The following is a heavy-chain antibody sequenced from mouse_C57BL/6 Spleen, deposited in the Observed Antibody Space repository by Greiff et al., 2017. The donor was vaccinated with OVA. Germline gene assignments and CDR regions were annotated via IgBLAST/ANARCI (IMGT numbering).Heavy chain of an antibody. V-gene: IGHV1-52*01. J-gene: IGHJ2*01. CDR2: IDPSDSET. D-gene: IGHD1-1*01. CDR3: ARSGDYYGSSRPFDY. Sequence: QVQLQQPGAELVRPGSSVKLSCKASGYTFTSYWMHWVKQRPIQGLEWIGNIDPSDSETHYNQKFKDKATLTVDKSSSTAYMQLSSLTSEDSAVYYCARSGDYYGSSRPFDYWGQGTTLTVSS. CDR1: GYTFTSYW.